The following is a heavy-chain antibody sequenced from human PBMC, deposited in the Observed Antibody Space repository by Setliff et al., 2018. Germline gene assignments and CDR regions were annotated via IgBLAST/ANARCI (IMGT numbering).Heavy chain of an antibody. CDR3: AGGRRYDYGWDFDY. V-gene: IGHV4-39*01. CDR2: IYYTGRA. D-gene: IGHD4-17*01. Sequence: PSETLSLTCTVSGGSVSATSYYWGWIRQPPGKGLECIGSIYYTGRAYYNPSLGSRVTISVDTSRNQFSPKLTSVTAADTAVYYCAGGRRYDYGWDFDYWGQGTLVTVSS. J-gene: IGHJ4*02. CDR1: GGSVSATSYY.